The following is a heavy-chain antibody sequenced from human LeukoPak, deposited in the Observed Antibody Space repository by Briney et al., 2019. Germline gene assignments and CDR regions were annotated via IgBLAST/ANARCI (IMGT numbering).Heavy chain of an antibody. CDR1: GGSISSGDYY. CDR2: IYYSGST. Sequence: PLETLSLTCTVSGGSISSGDYYWSWIRKPPGKGLEWIGYIYYSGSTYYNPSPKSRFTISVHTSKNQFSLKLSSVTAADTAVYYCARGYRGIVVVPAAISAFDIWGQGTMVTVSS. V-gene: IGHV4-30-4*08. D-gene: IGHD2-2*02. CDR3: ARGYRGIVVVPAAISAFDI. J-gene: IGHJ3*02.